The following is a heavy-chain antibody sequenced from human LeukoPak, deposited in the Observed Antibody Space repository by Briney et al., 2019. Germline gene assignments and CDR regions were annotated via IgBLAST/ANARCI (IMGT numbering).Heavy chain of an antibody. CDR3: ARDSLSSGSCDY. V-gene: IGHV3-66*01. D-gene: IGHD1-26*01. J-gene: IGHJ4*02. Sequence: GGSLRLSCAASGFTVSSNYMNWVRQAPGKGLEWVSIIYSGGSSYYADSVKGRFTISRDNSKNTLYLQMNSLRAEDTAVYYCARDSLSSGSCDYWGQGTLVTVSS. CDR2: IYSGGSS. CDR1: GFTVSSNY.